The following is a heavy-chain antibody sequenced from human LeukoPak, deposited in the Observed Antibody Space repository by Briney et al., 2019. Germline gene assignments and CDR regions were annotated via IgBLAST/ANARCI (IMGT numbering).Heavy chain of an antibody. CDR2: ISAYNGNT. Sequence: GASVKVSCKASGYTFTSYGISWVRQAPGQGLEWMGRISAYNGNTNYAQKLQGRVTMTTDTSTSTAYMELRSLRSDDTAVYYCARVPAPTVTLFFDYWGQGTLVTVSS. J-gene: IGHJ4*02. V-gene: IGHV1-18*01. CDR1: GYTFTSYG. CDR3: ARVPAPTVTLFFDY. D-gene: IGHD4-17*01.